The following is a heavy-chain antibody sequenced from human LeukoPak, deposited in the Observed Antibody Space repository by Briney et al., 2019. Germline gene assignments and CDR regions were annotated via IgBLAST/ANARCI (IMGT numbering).Heavy chain of an antibody. Sequence: PGGSLRLSCAASGFTFSSYEMNWVRQAPGKGLEWVSYISSSGSTIYYADSVKGRFTISRDNAKNSLYLQMNSLRAEDTAVYYCAREGPGYYDSSGFDYWGQGTLVTVSS. V-gene: IGHV3-48*03. CDR1: GFTFSSYE. CDR2: ISSSGSTI. J-gene: IGHJ4*02. D-gene: IGHD3-22*01. CDR3: AREGPGYYDSSGFDY.